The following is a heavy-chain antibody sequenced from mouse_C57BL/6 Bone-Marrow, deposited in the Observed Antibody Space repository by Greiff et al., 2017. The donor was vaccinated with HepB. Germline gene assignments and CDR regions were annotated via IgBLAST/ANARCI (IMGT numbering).Heavy chain of an antibody. V-gene: IGHV1-50*01. CDR2: IDPSDSYT. CDR1: GYTFTSYW. Sequence: VQLQQPGAELVKPGASVKLSCTASGYTFTSYWMQWVKQRPGQGLEWIGEIDPSDSYTNYNQKFKGKATLTVDTSSSTAYMQLSSLTSEDAAVYYCARSSSGLYAMDYWGQGTSVTVSA. CDR3: ARSSSGLYAMDY. D-gene: IGHD3-2*02. J-gene: IGHJ4*01.